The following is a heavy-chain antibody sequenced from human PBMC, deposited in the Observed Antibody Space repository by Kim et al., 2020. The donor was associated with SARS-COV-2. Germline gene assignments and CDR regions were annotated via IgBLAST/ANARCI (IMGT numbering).Heavy chain of an antibody. CDR3: AKRWGLLEIHLDYYNGMDV. V-gene: IGHV3-30*18. J-gene: IGHJ6*02. D-gene: IGHD1-7*01. CDR1: GFTFNNFG. CDR2: ISYEGSKK. Sequence: GGSLRLSCAASGFTFNNFGMHWVRQAPGKGLEWVAVISYEGSKKYYADSLEGRFTISRDNSKNTLYLQMNSLRGEDTAVYYCAKRWGLLEIHLDYYNGMDVWGQGTTVTVSS.